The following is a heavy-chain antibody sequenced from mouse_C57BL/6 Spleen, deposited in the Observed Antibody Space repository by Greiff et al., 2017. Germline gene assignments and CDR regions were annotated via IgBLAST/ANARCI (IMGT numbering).Heavy chain of an antibody. Sequence: QVQLQQSGPGLVQPSQSLSITCTVSGFSLTSYGVHWVRQSPGKGLEWLGVIWRGGSTDYNAAFMSRLSITKDNSKSQVFFKMNSLQADDTAISYGAIDGSGLRGCAMDYWGQGTSVTVSS. CDR2: IWRGGST. D-gene: IGHD3-2*02. J-gene: IGHJ4*01. CDR3: AIDGSGLRGCAMDY. CDR1: GFSLTSYG. V-gene: IGHV2-5*01.